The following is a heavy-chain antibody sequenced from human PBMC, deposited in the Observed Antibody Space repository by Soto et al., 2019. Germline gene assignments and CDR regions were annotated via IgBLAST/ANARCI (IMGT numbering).Heavy chain of an antibody. V-gene: IGHV3-7*03. CDR2: IKGDGSDP. CDR1: GFTLNNYY. Sequence: EVHLVESGGGLVQPGGSLRLSCAASGFTLNNYYLSWVRQAPGKGLEWVGNIKGDGSDPHYVDSVKGRFTISRDNAENAIYLQMNSLKAEDTGRDYCARDPVTADWGQGTLVTVSS. CDR3: ARDPVTAD. J-gene: IGHJ4*02.